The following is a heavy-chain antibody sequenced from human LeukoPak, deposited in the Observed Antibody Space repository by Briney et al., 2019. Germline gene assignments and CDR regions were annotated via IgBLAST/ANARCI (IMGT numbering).Heavy chain of an antibody. V-gene: IGHV4-31*03. CDR2: IYYSGST. CDR3: ARAVQWVYSSSWPHYYYYYMDV. J-gene: IGHJ6*03. D-gene: IGHD6-13*01. Sequence: SQTLSLTCTVSGGSISSGGYYWSWIRQHPGKGLEWIGYIYYSGSTYYNPSLKSRVTISVDTSKNQFSLKLSSVTAADTAVYYCARAVQWVYSSSWPHYYYYYMDVWGKGTTVTVSS. CDR1: GGSISSGGYY.